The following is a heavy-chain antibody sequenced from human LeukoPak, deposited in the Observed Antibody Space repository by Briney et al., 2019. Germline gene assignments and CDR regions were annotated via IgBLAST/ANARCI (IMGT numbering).Heavy chain of an antibody. CDR3: ASASSHRIAAGGDY. CDR1: EFTFSNYW. Sequence: QPGGSLKLSCAASEFTFSNYWMHWVRQAPGKGRVWFYRFNSDGSSRNYADSVKGRFTISRDNAKNTLYLQMNSLRAEDTAVYYCASASSHRIAAGGDYWGQGTLVTVSS. V-gene: IGHV3-74*01. D-gene: IGHD6-13*01. CDR2: FNSDGSSR. J-gene: IGHJ4*02.